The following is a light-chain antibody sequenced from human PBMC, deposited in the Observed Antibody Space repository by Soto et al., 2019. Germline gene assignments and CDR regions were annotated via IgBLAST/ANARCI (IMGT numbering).Light chain of an antibody. CDR3: QQLISYPFT. CDR2: LAS. V-gene: IGKV1-9*01. Sequence: IQLTQSPSSLSASVGDRVTITCRASQDIVTYLAWYQQKPGKAPKLLIYLASTLQGGVPSRFSGSGSETDFTLTISSLQPEDFAAYYCQQLISYPFTFGQGTRLEIK. J-gene: IGKJ5*01. CDR1: QDIVTY.